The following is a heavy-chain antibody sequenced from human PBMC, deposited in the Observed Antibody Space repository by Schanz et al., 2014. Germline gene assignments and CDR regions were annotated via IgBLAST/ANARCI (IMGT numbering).Heavy chain of an antibody. Sequence: QVQLVQSGDEVKKPGASVKVSCKTSGYTFSDYGITWVRQAPGQGLEWVGWISPYTGNTHYFDKMEGRVTMTTDTSTSTADMELRSLRSDDTAMYYCATMGGYCTATACQILEVLDVWGQGTMVNVSS. CDR3: ATMGGYCTATACQILEVLDV. CDR1: GYTFSDYG. CDR2: ISPYTGNT. D-gene: IGHD2-8*02. J-gene: IGHJ3*01. V-gene: IGHV1-18*01.